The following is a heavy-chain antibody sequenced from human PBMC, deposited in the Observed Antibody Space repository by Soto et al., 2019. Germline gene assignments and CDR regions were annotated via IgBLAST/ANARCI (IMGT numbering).Heavy chain of an antibody. V-gene: IGHV3-30-3*01. Sequence: PVGSLRLSCAASGFTFSSYAMHWVRQAPGKGLEWVAVISYDGSNKYYADSVKGRFTISRDNSKNTLYLQMNSLRAEDTAVYYCARDQWLGATRGSFDYWGQGTLVTVSS. CDR3: ARDQWLGATRGSFDY. D-gene: IGHD1-26*01. J-gene: IGHJ4*02. CDR1: GFTFSSYA. CDR2: ISYDGSNK.